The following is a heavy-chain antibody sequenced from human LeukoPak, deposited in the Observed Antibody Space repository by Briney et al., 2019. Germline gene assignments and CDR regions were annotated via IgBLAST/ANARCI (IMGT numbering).Heavy chain of an antibody. D-gene: IGHD5-12*01. Sequence: PSETLSLTCAVYGGSFSGYYWSWIRQPPGKGLEWIGEINHSGSTNYNPSLKSRVTISVDTSKNQFSLKLSSVTAADTAVYYCARHPPYGGYRFDYRGQGTLVTVSS. V-gene: IGHV4-34*01. CDR2: INHSGST. J-gene: IGHJ4*02. CDR3: ARHPPYGGYRFDY. CDR1: GGSFSGYY.